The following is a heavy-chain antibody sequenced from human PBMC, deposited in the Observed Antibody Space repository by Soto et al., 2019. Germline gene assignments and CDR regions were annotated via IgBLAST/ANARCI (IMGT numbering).Heavy chain of an antibody. CDR1: GYTFTSYG. Sequence: QVQLVQSGAEVKKPGASVKVSCKASGYTFTSYGISWVRQAPGQGLEWMGWISAYNGNTKYAQKLQGRVTMTTDTPTNTAKMELRSLGSEDTAVFYCARDPNHFDSWGQGPLATFSS. J-gene: IGHJ4*02. CDR3: ARDPNHFDS. CDR2: ISAYNGNT. V-gene: IGHV1-18*01.